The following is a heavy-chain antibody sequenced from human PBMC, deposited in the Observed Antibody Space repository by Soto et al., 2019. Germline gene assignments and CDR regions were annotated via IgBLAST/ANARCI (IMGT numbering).Heavy chain of an antibody. CDR1: GGSISSGGYD. J-gene: IGHJ4*02. CDR3: ARVGYCSGGSCYSSFYFDY. CDR2: IYYSGSI. Sequence: SETLSLTCTVSGGSISSGGYDWSWIRQHPXKGLEWIGYIYYSGSIYYNPSLKGRVTISVDTSKNQFSLKLSSVTAADTAVYYCARVGYCSGGSCYSSFYFDYWGQGTLVTVSS. D-gene: IGHD2-15*01. V-gene: IGHV4-31*03.